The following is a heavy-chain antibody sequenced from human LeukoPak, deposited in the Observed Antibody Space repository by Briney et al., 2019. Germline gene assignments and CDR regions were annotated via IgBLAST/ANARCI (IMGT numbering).Heavy chain of an antibody. CDR1: GFTFSSYG. J-gene: IGHJ4*02. Sequence: PGGSLRLSCAASGFTFSSYGMHWVRQAPGKGLEWVAVISYDGSNKYYADSVKGRFTISRDNSKNTLYLQMNSLRAEDTAVYYCAKDLVKSGYFKTQLDYLDYWGQGTLVTVSS. CDR3: AKDLVKSGYFKTQLDYLDY. D-gene: IGHD3-9*01. CDR2: ISYDGSNK. V-gene: IGHV3-30*18.